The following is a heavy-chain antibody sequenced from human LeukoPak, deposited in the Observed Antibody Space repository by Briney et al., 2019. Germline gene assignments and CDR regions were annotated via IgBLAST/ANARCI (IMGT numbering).Heavy chain of an antibody. CDR2: IYHSGSA. CDR1: GGSISSANW. J-gene: IGHJ4*02. Sequence: NPSGTLSLTCAVSGGSISSANWWSWVRQPPGKGLEWIGEIYHSGSANYKPSLKSRVIISVDKSKNQFSLRLNSVTAADAAVYYCARVAGTLAVAGRVYFDYWGQGALVTVSS. V-gene: IGHV4-4*02. D-gene: IGHD6-19*01. CDR3: ARVAGTLAVAGRVYFDY.